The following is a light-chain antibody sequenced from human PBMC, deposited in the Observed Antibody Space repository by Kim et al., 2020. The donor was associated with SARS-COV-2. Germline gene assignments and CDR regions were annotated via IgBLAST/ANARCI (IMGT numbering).Light chain of an antibody. CDR1: SSNIGSNY. J-gene: IGLJ3*02. CDR2: SNN. V-gene: IGLV1-47*02. CDR3: AAWDDSLSGRV. Sequence: ELTQPPSASGTPGQRVTISCSGSSSNIGSNYVYWYQQLPGTAPKLLIYSNNQRPSGVPDRFSGSKSGTSASLAISGLRSEDEADYYCAAWDDSLSGRVFGGGTKPTVL.